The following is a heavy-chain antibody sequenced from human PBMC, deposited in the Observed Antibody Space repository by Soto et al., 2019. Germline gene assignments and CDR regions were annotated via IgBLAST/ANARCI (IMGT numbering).Heavy chain of an antibody. CDR2: ISWNSGSI. CDR3: AKLGSGSYYNPNVHFFDY. D-gene: IGHD3-10*01. V-gene: IGHV3-9*01. Sequence: EVQLVESGGGLVQPGRSLRLSCAASGFTFDDYAMHWVRQAPGKGLEGVSGISWNSGSIGYADSVKGRFTVTRDNAKNSLYLQMNSLRAEDTALYYCAKLGSGSYYNPNVHFFDYWGQGTLVTVSS. CDR1: GFTFDDYA. J-gene: IGHJ4*02.